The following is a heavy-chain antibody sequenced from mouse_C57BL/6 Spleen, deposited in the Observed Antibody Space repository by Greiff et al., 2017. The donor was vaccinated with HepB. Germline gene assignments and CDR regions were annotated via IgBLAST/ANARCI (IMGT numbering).Heavy chain of an antibody. CDR2: ISSGSSTI. V-gene: IGHV5-17*01. J-gene: IGHJ2*01. CDR3: ARPAMITTRYYFDY. Sequence: EVKVVESGGGLVKPGGSLKLSCAASGFTFSDYGMHWVRQAPEKGLEWVAYISSGSSTIYYADTVKGRFTISRDNAKNTLFLQMTSLRCEDTAMYYCARPAMITTRYYFDYWGQGTTLTVSS. CDR1: GFTFSDYG. D-gene: IGHD2-4*01.